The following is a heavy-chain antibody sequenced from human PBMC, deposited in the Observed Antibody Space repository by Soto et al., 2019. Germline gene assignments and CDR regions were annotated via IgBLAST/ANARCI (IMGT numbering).Heavy chain of an antibody. CDR2: IDQSGST. CDR1: GGSFSGYY. D-gene: IGHD3-16*01. J-gene: IGHJ4*02. CDR3: ARAWGYYFDY. V-gene: IGHV4-34*01. Sequence: SETLSLTCAVYGGSFSGYYWNWLRQPPGEGLEWIGQIDQSGSTNYNPSLKSRVTMSVDTSRSQFSLKLSSVTAADTAVYYCARAWGYYFDYWGQGTLVTVSS.